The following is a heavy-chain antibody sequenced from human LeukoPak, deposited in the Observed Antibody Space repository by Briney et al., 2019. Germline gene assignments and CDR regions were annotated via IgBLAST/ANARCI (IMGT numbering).Heavy chain of an antibody. J-gene: IGHJ6*02. Sequence: ASVKVSCKASGYTFTGYYMHWVRQAPGQGLEWMGRIIPILGIANYAQRFQGRVTITADKSTSTAYMELSSLRSEDTAVYYCARGSYPPDYYYYGMDVWGQGTTVTVSS. CDR3: ARGSYPPDYYYYGMDV. CDR2: IIPILGIA. CDR1: GYTFTGYY. V-gene: IGHV1-69*04.